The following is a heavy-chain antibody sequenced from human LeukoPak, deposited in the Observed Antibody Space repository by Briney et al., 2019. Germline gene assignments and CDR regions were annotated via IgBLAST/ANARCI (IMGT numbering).Heavy chain of an antibody. D-gene: IGHD1-26*01. CDR3: ASRFSGSYFPFDY. Sequence: KTSETLSLTCTVSGGSISSIYYWGWIRQPPGKGLEGIGSIYYSGSTYYNPSLKSRVTISVDMSKNQFSLKLSSVTAADTAVYYCASRFSGSYFPFDYWGQGTLVTVSS. V-gene: IGHV4-39*01. CDR2: IYYSGST. J-gene: IGHJ4*02. CDR1: GGSISSIYY.